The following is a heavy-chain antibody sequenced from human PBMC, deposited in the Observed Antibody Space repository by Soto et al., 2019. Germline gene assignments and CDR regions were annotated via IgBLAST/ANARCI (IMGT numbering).Heavy chain of an antibody. CDR3: ARGITIFGVVITIALDY. Sequence: QVQLVQSGAEVKKPGASVKVSCKASGYTFTSYGISWVRQAPGQGLEWMGWISAYNGNTNYAQKLQGRVTMTTDTATSTAYMELRSLRSDDTAVYYCARGITIFGVVITIALDYWGQGTLVTVSS. J-gene: IGHJ4*02. D-gene: IGHD3-3*01. V-gene: IGHV1-18*01. CDR1: GYTFTSYG. CDR2: ISAYNGNT.